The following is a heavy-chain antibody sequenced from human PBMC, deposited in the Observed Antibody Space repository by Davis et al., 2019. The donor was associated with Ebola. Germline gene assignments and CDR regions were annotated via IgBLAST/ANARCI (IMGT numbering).Heavy chain of an antibody. CDR3: VRDAPHCTNGVCYADY. V-gene: IGHV3-48*02. D-gene: IGHD2-8*01. CDR1: GFSFSNYA. Sequence: GESLKISCAASGFSFSNYAMYWVRQAPGKGLEWVSYISGSSSTIDYAESVKGRFTVSRDNARNSVYLQMNTLRDEDTAVYYCVRDAPHCTNGVCYADYWGRGSLVTVSS. J-gene: IGHJ4*02. CDR2: ISGSSSTI.